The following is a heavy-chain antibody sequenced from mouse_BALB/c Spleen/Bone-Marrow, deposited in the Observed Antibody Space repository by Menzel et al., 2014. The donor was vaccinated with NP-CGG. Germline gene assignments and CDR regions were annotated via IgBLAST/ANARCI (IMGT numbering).Heavy chain of an antibody. CDR1: GFTFNSYG. Sequence: EVKVEESGGGLVKSGGSLKLSCAASGFTFNSYGMSWVRQTPEKRLEWVATISGGGSYTFYPDSVKGRFTISRGNAKNNLYLQLSSLRSEDTALYYCARHAYYDQTEVSFVYWGQGTLVTVSA. CDR3: ARHAYYDQTEVSFVY. J-gene: IGHJ3*01. V-gene: IGHV5-9-2*01. CDR2: ISGGGSYT. D-gene: IGHD2-4*01.